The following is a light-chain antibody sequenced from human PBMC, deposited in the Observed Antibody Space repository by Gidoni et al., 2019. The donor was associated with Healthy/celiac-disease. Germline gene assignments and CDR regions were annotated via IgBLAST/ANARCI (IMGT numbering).Light chain of an antibody. CDR1: SSDVGGYNY. CDR3: SSYTSSSPLV. CDR2: EVS. Sequence: QSALTQPASVSGSPGQSITISCTGTSSDVGGYNYVSWYQQHPGKAPKLMIYEVSNRPSGVSNRFSGSKSGNTASLTISGLQAEDEADYYCSSYTSSSPLVFGGGTKLTV. J-gene: IGLJ2*01. V-gene: IGLV2-14*01.